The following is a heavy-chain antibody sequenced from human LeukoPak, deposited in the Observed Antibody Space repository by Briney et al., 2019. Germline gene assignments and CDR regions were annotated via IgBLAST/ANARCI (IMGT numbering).Heavy chain of an antibody. CDR2: ISGNAGST. J-gene: IGHJ4*02. Sequence: GGSLRLSCAASGFTLSSYAMSWVRQAPGKGLEWVSLISGNAGSTYYADSVKGRFTISRDNSKNTLYLQMNSLRAEDTAVYYCAKNLRIVVVITGFDYWGQGTLVTVSS. V-gene: IGHV3-23*01. CDR1: GFTLSSYA. CDR3: AKNLRIVVVITGFDY. D-gene: IGHD3-22*01.